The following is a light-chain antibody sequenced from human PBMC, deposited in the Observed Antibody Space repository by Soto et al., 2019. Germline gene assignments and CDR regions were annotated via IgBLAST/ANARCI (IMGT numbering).Light chain of an antibody. Sequence: DIALTQSPSFLSASVGDRVTITCRASQGISSCLACYQQKPEKAPKLLIYAASTSTSGVPSRLSGSGAGTEFPLTISRLQHEDFATYYYQQLNSYPSTFGQGTQLEIK. V-gene: IGKV1-9*01. CDR2: AAS. J-gene: IGKJ5*01. CDR1: QGISSC. CDR3: QQLNSYPST.